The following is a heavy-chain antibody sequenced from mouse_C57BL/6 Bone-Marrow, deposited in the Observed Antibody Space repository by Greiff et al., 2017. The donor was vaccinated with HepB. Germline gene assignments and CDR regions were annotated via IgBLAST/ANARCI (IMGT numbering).Heavy chain of an antibody. CDR1: GYAFTNYL. J-gene: IGHJ1*03. CDR3: ARLYRYFDV. Sequence: LVESGAELVRPGTSVKVSCKASGYAFTNYLIEWVKQRPGQGLEWIGVINPGSGGTNYNEKFKGKATLTADKSSSTAYMQLSSLTSEDSAVYFCARLYRYFDVWGTGTTVTVSS. V-gene: IGHV1-54*01. CDR2: INPGSGGT.